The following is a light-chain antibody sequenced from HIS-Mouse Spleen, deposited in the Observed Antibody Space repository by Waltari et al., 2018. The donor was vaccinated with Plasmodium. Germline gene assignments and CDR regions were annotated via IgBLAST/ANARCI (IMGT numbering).Light chain of an antibody. CDR1: KLGDKY. V-gene: IGLV3-1*01. J-gene: IGLJ2*01. CDR3: QAWDSSTVV. CDR2: QDS. Sequence: LSVSPGQTASITCSGDKLGDKYACWYQQKPGQSPVLVIYQDSKRPSGIPERFSGSNSGNTATLTISGTQAMDEADYYCQAWDSSTVVFGGGTKLTVL.